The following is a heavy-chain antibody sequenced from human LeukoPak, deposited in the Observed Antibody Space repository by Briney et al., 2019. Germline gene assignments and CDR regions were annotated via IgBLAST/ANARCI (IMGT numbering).Heavy chain of an antibody. J-gene: IGHJ4*01. Sequence: SQTLSLTCTVSGGYVSSGSYYWSWFRQPPGKGLEWIGYIYYSGSTNSNPSLKRAVTISVDTSKNQFSLKLSSVTAADTAVYYCASDDYGGNGYYFDYWGQGTLVSVSS. CDR2: IYYSGST. V-gene: IGHV4-61*01. CDR1: GGYVSSGSYY. CDR3: ASDDYGGNGYYFDY. D-gene: IGHD4-23*01.